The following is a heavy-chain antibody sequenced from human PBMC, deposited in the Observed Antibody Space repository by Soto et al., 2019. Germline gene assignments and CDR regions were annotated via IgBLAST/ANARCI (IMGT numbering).Heavy chain of an antibody. CDR2: TYYRSKWYN. J-gene: IGHJ6*02. Sequence: PSQTLSLTCAISGDSVSSNSAAWNWIRQSPSRGLEWLGRTYYRSKWYNDYAVSVKSRITINPDTSKNQFSLQLNSVTPEDTAVYYCARDRRSKLYYYYYGMDVWGQGTTVTVSS. CDR1: GDSVSSNSAA. D-gene: IGHD6-6*01. CDR3: ARDRRSKLYYYYYGMDV. V-gene: IGHV6-1*01.